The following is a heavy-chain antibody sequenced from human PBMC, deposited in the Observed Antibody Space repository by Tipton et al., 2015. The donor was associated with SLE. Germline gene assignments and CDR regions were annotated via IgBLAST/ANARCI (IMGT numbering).Heavy chain of an antibody. CDR2: INGYGTST. V-gene: IGHV3-74*01. J-gene: IGHJ4*02. D-gene: IGHD7-27*01. CDR3: ARAKSGWGGEYYFGY. Sequence: SLRLSCAASGFTFSTHWMHWVRQDPGKGLVWVSRINGYGTSTTYAHPVKGRFIISRDNTKGILYLQMNSLGAEDTAVYYCARAKSGWGGEYYFGYWGQGTLVPVSS. CDR1: GFTFSTHW.